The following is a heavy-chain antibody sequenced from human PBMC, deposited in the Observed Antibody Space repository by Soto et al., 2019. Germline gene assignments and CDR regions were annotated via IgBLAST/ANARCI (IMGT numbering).Heavy chain of an antibody. CDR1: GYTFTKYA. D-gene: IGHD5-12*01. CDR2: INAGNGDT. J-gene: IGHJ3*02. V-gene: IGHV1-3*01. CDR3: ARWLELPIFAFDI. Sequence: GASVKVSCKASGYTFTKYAMHWVRQAPGQRLEWMGWINAGNGDTKYSHKFQGRVTITRDTSASTEYMELSSLRSEDTAVYYCARWLELPIFAFDIWGQGTMVTVSS.